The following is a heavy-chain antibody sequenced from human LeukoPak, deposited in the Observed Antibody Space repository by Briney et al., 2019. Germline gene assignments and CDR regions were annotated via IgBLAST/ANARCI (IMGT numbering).Heavy chain of an antibody. CDR2: MNPSSGNT. CDR1: GYTFTNYE. V-gene: IGHV1-8*01. D-gene: IGHD3-22*01. CDR3: ARVAYYYDSAGKSLKFFYGMDV. J-gene: IGHJ6*02. Sequence: ASVKVSCKASGYTFTNYEINWARQGTGQGLEWLGWMNPSSGNTGYAQKFQGRVAMTRDTSISTAYMELSSLRSEDTAVYYCARVAYYYDSAGKSLKFFYGMDVWGQGTTVTVSS.